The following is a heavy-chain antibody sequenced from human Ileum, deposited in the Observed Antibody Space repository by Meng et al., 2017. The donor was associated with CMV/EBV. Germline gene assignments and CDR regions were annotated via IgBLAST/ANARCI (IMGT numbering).Heavy chain of an antibody. J-gene: IGHJ4*02. CDR2: FNPSGGYT. V-gene: IGHV1-46*01. Sequence: LGQSWADVKKPGASVKVSCKASGYTFTSYYMHWVRQAPGQGLEWMGVFNPSGGYTNYAQDFKGRVTMTRDTSTTTVSMDLSSLRSEDTAVYYCARARDYGPIDYWGQGTLVTVSS. CDR1: GYTFTSYY. CDR3: ARARDYGPIDY. D-gene: IGHD4-17*01.